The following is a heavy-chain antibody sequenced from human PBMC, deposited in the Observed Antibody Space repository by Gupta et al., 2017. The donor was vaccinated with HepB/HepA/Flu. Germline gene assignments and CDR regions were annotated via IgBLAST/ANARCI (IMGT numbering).Heavy chain of an antibody. Sequence: EVQLLESGGDLVQPGGSLRLSCAGSGLTFGSYSMSWVRQAPGKGLEWVSSIFHNGGRTFYADSVKGRFTVSRDNSKNTLYLQMGSLRAEDTAVYYCAKDRIRDGLWEIDYWGQGTLVTVSS. D-gene: IGHD3-16*01. CDR3: AKDRIRDGLWEIDY. CDR2: IFHNGGRT. CDR1: GLTFGSYS. J-gene: IGHJ4*02. V-gene: IGHV3-23*01.